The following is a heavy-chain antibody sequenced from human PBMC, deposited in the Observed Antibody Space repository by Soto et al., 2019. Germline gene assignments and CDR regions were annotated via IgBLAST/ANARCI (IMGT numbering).Heavy chain of an antibody. CDR3: AAAPRY. Sequence: QVQLQESGPGLVKPSETLSLTCSVSGGSISGYDWSWIRQTPEKGLEWIGYIYYSGSTNYNPSLKSRVTMLIDMSKNQFSLKLTSVSAADTAVYYCAAAPRYWGQGILVTVSS. V-gene: IGHV4-59*01. CDR1: GGSISGYD. D-gene: IGHD6-25*01. J-gene: IGHJ4*02. CDR2: IYYSGST.